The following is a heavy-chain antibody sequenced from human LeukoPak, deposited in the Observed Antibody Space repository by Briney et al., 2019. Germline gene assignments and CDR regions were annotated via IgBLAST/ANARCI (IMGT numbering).Heavy chain of an antibody. CDR1: GYTFTSYD. V-gene: IGHV1-8*01. CDR2: MNPNSGNT. CDR3: ARAKRELPSYYYYMDV. D-gene: IGHD1-26*01. J-gene: IGHJ6*03. Sequence: VASVKVSCKASGYTFTSYDINWVRQATGQGLEWMGWMNPNSGNTGYAQKFQGRVTMTRNTSISTAYMEPSSLRSEDTAVYYCARAKRELPSYYYYMDVWGKGATVTVSS.